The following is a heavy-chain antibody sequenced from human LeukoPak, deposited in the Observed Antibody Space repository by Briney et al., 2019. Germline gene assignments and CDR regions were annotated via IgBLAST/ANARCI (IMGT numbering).Heavy chain of an antibody. CDR1: GYTFTSYG. J-gene: IGHJ5*02. V-gene: IGHV1-18*01. Sequence: ASVKVSCKASGYTFTSYGISWVRQAPGQGLEWMGWISAYNGNTNYAQTLQGRVTMTTDTSTSTAYMELRSLRSDDTAVYYCARRPPLVVPAAAAFVFDPWGQGTLVTVSS. D-gene: IGHD2-2*01. CDR2: ISAYNGNT. CDR3: ARRPPLVVPAAAAFVFDP.